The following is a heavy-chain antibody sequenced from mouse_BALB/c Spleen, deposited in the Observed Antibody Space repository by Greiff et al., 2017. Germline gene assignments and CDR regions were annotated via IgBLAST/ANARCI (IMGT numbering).Heavy chain of an antibody. V-gene: IGHV1-87*01. J-gene: IGHJ4*01. Sequence: VKLQESGAELARPGASVKLSCKASGYTFTSYWMQWVKQRPGQGLEWIGAIYPGDGDTRYTQKFKGKATLTADKSSSTAYMQLSSLASEDSAVYYCARFTTATAMDYWGQGTSVTVSS. CDR2: IYPGDGDT. D-gene: IGHD1-2*01. CDR3: ARFTTATAMDY. CDR1: GYTFTSYW.